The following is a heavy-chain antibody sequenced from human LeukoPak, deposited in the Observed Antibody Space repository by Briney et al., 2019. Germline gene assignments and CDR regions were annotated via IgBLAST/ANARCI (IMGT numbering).Heavy chain of an antibody. CDR2: ISSSSYI. Sequence: PGGSLRLSCAASGFTFSSYSMNWVRQAPGKGLEWVSSISSSSYIYYADSVKGRFTISRDNAKNSLYLQMNSLRAEDTAVYYCARDRYGSGSYLRGYYYGMDVWGQGTTVTVSS. D-gene: IGHD3-10*01. CDR3: ARDRYGSGSYLRGYYYGMDV. V-gene: IGHV3-21*01. CDR1: GFTFSSYS. J-gene: IGHJ6*02.